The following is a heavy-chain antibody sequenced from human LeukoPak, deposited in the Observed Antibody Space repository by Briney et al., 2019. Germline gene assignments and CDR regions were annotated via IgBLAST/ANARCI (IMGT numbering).Heavy chain of an antibody. J-gene: IGHJ4*02. CDR1: LDPTTRNY. CDR2: IHRSGSP. V-gene: IGHV4-59*12. Sequence: PSDPQSLPCTVWLDPTTRNYWRWARQPPGKALEWIGEIHRSGSPNFHPSLQIRVTISIDRSRNQIALELSSVTAADTAVYYCAREILGGFNPGAYWGQGTLVTVSS. CDR3: AREILGGFNPGAY. D-gene: IGHD1-14*01.